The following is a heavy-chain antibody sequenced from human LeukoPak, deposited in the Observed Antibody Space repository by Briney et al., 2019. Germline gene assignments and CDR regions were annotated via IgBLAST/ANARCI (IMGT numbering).Heavy chain of an antibody. Sequence: PGGSLRLSCAGSGFTFSSYAMSWVRQAPGQGLECVSVISDSGDYTSYADSVRGRFTISRDNSRNTLYLQMISLRPEDTAVYYCAKDTSIGKYCTNGVCSPFDYWGQGTLVTVSS. J-gene: IGHJ4*02. CDR3: AKDTSIGKYCTNGVCSPFDY. CDR1: GFTFSSYA. CDR2: ISDSGDYT. V-gene: IGHV3-23*01. D-gene: IGHD2-8*01.